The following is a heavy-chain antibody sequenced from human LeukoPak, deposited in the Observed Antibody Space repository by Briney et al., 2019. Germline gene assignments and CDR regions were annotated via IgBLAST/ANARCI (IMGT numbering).Heavy chain of an antibody. CDR2: INPNGGST. J-gene: IGHJ4*02. D-gene: IGHD1-14*01. CDR1: GYTFTSHY. CDR3: VRGTGTSFGYFDY. V-gene: IGHV1-46*01. Sequence: ASVKVSCKASGYTFTSHYTHWVRQAPGQGLEWMGIINPNGGSTGYAQKFQGRVTLTRDTSTSTVYMELSSLRSEDTAVYYCVRGTGTSFGYFDYWGQGTLVTVSS.